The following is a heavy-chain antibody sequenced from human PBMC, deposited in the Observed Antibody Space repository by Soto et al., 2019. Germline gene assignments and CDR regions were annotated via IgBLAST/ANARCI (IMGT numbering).Heavy chain of an antibody. CDR3: AREADYGGNSGMDV. J-gene: IGHJ6*02. V-gene: IGHV1-69*12. Sequence: QVQLVQSGAEVKKPGSSVKVSCKASGGTFSSYAISWVRQAPGQGLEWMGGINPISGTANYAQKFQRRVTITADEYTSTAYKELSSLRSEDTAVYYCAREADYGGNSGMDVWGQGTTVTVSS. D-gene: IGHD4-17*01. CDR2: INPISGTA. CDR1: GGTFSSYA.